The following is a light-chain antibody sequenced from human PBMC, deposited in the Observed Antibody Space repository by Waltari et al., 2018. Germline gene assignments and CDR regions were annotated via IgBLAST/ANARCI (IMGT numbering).Light chain of an antibody. J-gene: IGKJ1*01. CDR3: QQANSFPRT. V-gene: IGKV1-12*01. CDR2: AAS. Sequence: DFPLTQSPSSVSSSVGDRVPITCLVRQAISNWLARYQQKPGKAPKLLIYAASTLQSGVPSRFSGSGSGTDFTLTISSLQPEDFATYYCQQANSFPRTFGQGTKVEVK. CDR1: QAISNW.